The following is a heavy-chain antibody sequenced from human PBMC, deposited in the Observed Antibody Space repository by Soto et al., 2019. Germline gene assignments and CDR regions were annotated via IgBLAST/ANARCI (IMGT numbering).Heavy chain of an antibody. V-gene: IGHV4-30-4*08. CDR1: GGSISSGGYY. CDR2: IYYSGST. J-gene: IGHJ4*02. CDR3: ARGSYYYDSSGFGY. D-gene: IGHD3-22*01. Sequence: PSETLSLTCTVSGGSISSGGYYWSWIRQHPGKGLEWIGYIYYSGSTYYNPSLKSRVTISVDTSKNQFSLKLSSVTAADTAVYYCARGSYYYDSSGFGYWGQGTLVTVSS.